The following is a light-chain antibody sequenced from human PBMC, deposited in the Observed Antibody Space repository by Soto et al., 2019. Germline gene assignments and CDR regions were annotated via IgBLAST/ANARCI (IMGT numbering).Light chain of an antibody. V-gene: IGKV1-5*03. Sequence: DIPMTQSPSTLSASVGDRVTITCRASQSISSWLAWYQQKPGTAPKLLIYKASTLQSVVPSRFSGSGAGTEFPITSSILQADDSATYYCQQYNDNWTFGQGTKVEIK. J-gene: IGKJ1*01. CDR1: QSISSW. CDR3: QQYNDNWT. CDR2: KAS.